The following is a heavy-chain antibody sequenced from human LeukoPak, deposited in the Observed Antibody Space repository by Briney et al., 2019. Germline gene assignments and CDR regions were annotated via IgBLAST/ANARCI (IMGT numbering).Heavy chain of an antibody. V-gene: IGHV3-23*01. CDR1: GFTFSTYA. CDR3: TTDSRWVVTATTH. J-gene: IGHJ4*02. Sequence: GGSLRLSCAASGFTFSTYAMSWVRQAPGKGLEWVSAITGNAGSTYYADSVKGRFTISRDNSENTLYLHMNSLKAEDTAVYYCTTDSRWVVTATTHWGQGTLVTVSS. CDR2: ITGNAGST. D-gene: IGHD2-21*02.